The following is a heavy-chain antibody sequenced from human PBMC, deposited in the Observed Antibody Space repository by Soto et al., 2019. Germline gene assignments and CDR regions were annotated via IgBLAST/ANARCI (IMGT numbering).Heavy chain of an antibody. D-gene: IGHD2-21*02. CDR1: GGSLSGYY. V-gene: IGHV4-34*03. J-gene: IGHJ4*02. CDR3: FISPCGDCGLLDY. CDR2: INHSGST. Sequence: PTETLSLTCAVYGGSLSGYYWSWIRHPPGKGLEWIGDINHSGSTNYNPSLKSRVTISVDTSKNQFSLKLSSVTAEDTAVYYCFISPCGDCGLLDYCGQRNLVTVSS.